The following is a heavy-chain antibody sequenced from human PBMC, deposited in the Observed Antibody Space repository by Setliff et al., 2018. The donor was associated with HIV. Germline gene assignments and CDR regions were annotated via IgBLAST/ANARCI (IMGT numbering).Heavy chain of an antibody. D-gene: IGHD3-3*01. J-gene: IGHJ2*01. CDR1: GYSLTSYS. CDR2: INTNTGKP. CDR3: ARGGTHYDFWSGYRLGYFDL. V-gene: IGHV7-4-1*02. Sequence: ASVKVSCKASGYSLTSYSINWVRQAPGQGLKWMGYINTNTGKPTYAQGFTGRFVFSFDTYVTTAYLKITCLRTEDTAVYFCARGGTHYDFWSGYRLGYFDLWGRGTLVTVSS.